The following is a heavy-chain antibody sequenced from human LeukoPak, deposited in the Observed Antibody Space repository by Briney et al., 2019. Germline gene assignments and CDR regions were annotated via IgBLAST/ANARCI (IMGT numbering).Heavy chain of an antibody. CDR3: ARDPRDWNYGGLDP. Sequence: PSETLSLTCTVSGGSISSYYWSWIRQPPGKGLEWIGYIYYSGSTNYNPSLKSRVTISVDTSKNQFSLKLSSVTAADTAVYYCARDPRDWNYGGLDPWGQGTLVTVSS. V-gene: IGHV4-59*01. CDR1: GGSISSYY. D-gene: IGHD1-7*01. CDR2: IYYSGST. J-gene: IGHJ5*02.